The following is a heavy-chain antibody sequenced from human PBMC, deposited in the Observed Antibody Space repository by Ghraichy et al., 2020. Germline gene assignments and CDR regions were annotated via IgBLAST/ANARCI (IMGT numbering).Heavy chain of an antibody. CDR3: ARDRAAAGPDILYYYYYYMDV. D-gene: IGHD6-13*01. J-gene: IGHJ6*03. CDR1: GFTFSSYS. Sequence: GESLNISCAASGFTFSSYSMNWVRQAPGKGLEWVSSISSSSSYIYYADSVKGRFTISRDNAKNSLYLQMNSLRAEDTAVYYCARDRAAAGPDILYYYYYYMDVWGKGTTVTVSS. V-gene: IGHV3-21*01. CDR2: ISSSSSYI.